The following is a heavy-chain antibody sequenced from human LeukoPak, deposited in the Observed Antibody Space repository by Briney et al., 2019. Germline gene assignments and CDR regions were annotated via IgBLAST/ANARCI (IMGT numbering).Heavy chain of an antibody. CDR1: GGSFSGYY. CDR2: INHSGST. D-gene: IGHD1-26*01. CDR3: ARGRIVGARNFDY. Sequence: SETLSLTCAVYGGSFSGYYWSWIRQPPGKGLEWIGEINHSGSTNYNPSLKSRVTISVDTSKNQFSLKLSSVTAADTAVYYCARGRIVGARNFDYWGQGTLVTVSS. J-gene: IGHJ4*02. V-gene: IGHV4-34*01.